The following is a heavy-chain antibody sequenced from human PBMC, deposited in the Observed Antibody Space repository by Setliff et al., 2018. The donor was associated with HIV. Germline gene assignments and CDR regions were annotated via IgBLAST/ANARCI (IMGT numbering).Heavy chain of an antibody. CDR1: GFTFSSYG. CDR2: IWYDGSNK. V-gene: IGHV3-33*06. Sequence: PGGSLRLSCAASGFTFSSYGMHWVRQAPGKGLEWVAVIWYDGSNKYYADSVKGRFTISRDNSKNTLYLQMNSLTAEDTAVYYCAKGSLPSGYSYGFFDYWGQGTLVTVSS. J-gene: IGHJ4*02. CDR3: AKGSLPSGYSYGFFDY. D-gene: IGHD5-18*01.